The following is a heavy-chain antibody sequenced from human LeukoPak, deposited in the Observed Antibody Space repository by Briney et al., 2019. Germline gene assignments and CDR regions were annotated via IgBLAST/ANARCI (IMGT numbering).Heavy chain of an antibody. CDR2: ISGSGSAT. CDR3: AKDQYGEAFDI. Sequence: GGSLRLSCAASGFTLRSYAMNWVRQAPGNGLEWVSAISGSGSATYYADSVKGRFTISRDNSKNTLYLQMNSLRAEDPAVYYCAKDQYGEAFDIWGPGTMVTVSS. V-gene: IGHV3-23*01. D-gene: IGHD4-17*01. CDR1: GFTLRSYA. J-gene: IGHJ3*02.